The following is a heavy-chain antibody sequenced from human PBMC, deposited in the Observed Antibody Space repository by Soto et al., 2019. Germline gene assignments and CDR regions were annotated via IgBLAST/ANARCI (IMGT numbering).Heavy chain of an antibody. D-gene: IGHD6-19*01. CDR1: GGTFSSYA. CDR2: IIPIYGTA. J-gene: IGHJ5*02. V-gene: IGHV1-69*06. Sequence: SVKVSCKASGGTFSSYAISWVRQAPGQGLEWMGGIIPIYGTANYAQKFQGRVTITADKSTSTAYMELSSLRSEDTAVYYCARGYSSGWYGWFDPWGQGTLVTVSS. CDR3: ARGYSSGWYGWFDP.